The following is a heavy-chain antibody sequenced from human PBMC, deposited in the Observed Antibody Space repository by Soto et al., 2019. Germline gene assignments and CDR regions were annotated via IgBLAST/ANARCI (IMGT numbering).Heavy chain of an antibody. CDR2: IWYDGSNK. CDR3: AILRREFGGVMVHDAFDI. Sequence: QVQLVESGGGVVQPGRSLRLSCAASGFTFSSYGMHWVRQAPGKGLEWVAVIWYDGSNKYYADSVKGRFTISRDNSKNTLYLQMNSLRAEDTAVYYCAILRREFGGVMVHDAFDIWGQGTMVTVSS. CDR1: GFTFSSYG. J-gene: IGHJ3*02. V-gene: IGHV3-33*01. D-gene: IGHD3-16*01.